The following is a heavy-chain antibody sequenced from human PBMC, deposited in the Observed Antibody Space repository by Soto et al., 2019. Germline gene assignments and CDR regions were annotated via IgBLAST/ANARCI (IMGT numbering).Heavy chain of an antibody. CDR2: MNPNSGNT. Sequence: ASVKVSCKASGYTFTSYDINWVRQATGQGLEWMGWMNPNSGNTGYAQKFQGRVTMTRNTSISTAYMELSSLRAEDTAVYYCARDRQTTDGMDVWGQGTTVTVSS. D-gene: IGHD4-17*01. CDR1: GYTFTSYD. V-gene: IGHV1-8*01. CDR3: ARDRQTTDGMDV. J-gene: IGHJ6*02.